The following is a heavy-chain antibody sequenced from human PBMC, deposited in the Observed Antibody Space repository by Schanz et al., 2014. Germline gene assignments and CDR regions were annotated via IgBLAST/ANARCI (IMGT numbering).Heavy chain of an antibody. V-gene: IGHV3-53*01. CDR2: LYTGGST. J-gene: IGHJ6*02. CDR1: GFTVSTNY. D-gene: IGHD2-15*01. CDR3: AGAAYCRGAGCALYYALDV. Sequence: EVQLVESGGGLIHPGGSLRLSCAVSGFTVSTNYMTLVRQAPWNGLECVSVLYTGGSTFYAESVRGRFFISRDSSKNTLFLQMNSLRAEDTGVYYCAGAAYCRGAGCALYYALDVWGQGTTVTVSS.